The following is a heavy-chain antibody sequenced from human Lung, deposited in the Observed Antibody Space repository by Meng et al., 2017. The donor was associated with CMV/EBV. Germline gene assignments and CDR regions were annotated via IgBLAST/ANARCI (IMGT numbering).Heavy chain of an antibody. Sequence: GGSXRLXWAASGFTFSAYSMNWVRQAQGKGLEWVSSISTTSTYIYYADSMKGRFTISRDNAKNLLFLQMNSLSVEDKAVYYCAGFGMAITNGLDVWGQGTTVTVSS. V-gene: IGHV3-21*01. J-gene: IGHJ6*02. CDR2: ISTTSTYI. D-gene: IGHD3-3*01. CDR3: AGFGMAITNGLDV. CDR1: GFTFSAYS.